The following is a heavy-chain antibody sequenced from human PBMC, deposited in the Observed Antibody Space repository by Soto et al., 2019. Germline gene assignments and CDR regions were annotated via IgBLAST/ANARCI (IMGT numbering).Heavy chain of an antibody. Sequence: PGGSLRLSCAASGFTFSSYSMNWVRQAPGKGLEWVSSISSSSSYIYYADSVKGRFTISRDNAKNSLYLQMNSLRAEDTAVYYCASWGPAMVYAMKRDYWGQGTLVTVSS. D-gene: IGHD2-8*01. CDR2: ISSSSSYI. V-gene: IGHV3-21*01. CDR3: ASWGPAMVYAMKRDY. J-gene: IGHJ4*02. CDR1: GFTFSSYS.